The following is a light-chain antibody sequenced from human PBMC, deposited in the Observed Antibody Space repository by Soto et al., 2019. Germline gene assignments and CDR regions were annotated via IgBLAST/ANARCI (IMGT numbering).Light chain of an antibody. J-gene: IGKJ1*01. V-gene: IGKV1-5*01. Sequence: MPRTQFASSVSATVGDTVTIACRASQSINGWLAWYQQKPGKAPKLLIYDVSTLDSGVPSRFSGSASGTEFTLTISSLESDDSATYYCQQYHRYSTFAQGTKVDI. CDR3: QQYHRYST. CDR2: DVS. CDR1: QSINGW.